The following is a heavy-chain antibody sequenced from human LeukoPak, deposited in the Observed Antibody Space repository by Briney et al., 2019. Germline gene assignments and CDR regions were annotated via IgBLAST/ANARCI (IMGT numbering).Heavy chain of an antibody. Sequence: QTSETLSLTCTVSGGSISSYYWSWIRQPPGKGLEWIGYIYYSGSTNYNPSLKSRVTISVDTSKNQFSLKLSSVTAADTAVYYCARGSTYYDFWSGYLAAGYFDYWGQGTLVTVSS. CDR3: ARGSTYYDFWSGYLAAGYFDY. V-gene: IGHV4-59*01. CDR2: IYYSGST. J-gene: IGHJ4*02. D-gene: IGHD3-3*01. CDR1: GGSISSYY.